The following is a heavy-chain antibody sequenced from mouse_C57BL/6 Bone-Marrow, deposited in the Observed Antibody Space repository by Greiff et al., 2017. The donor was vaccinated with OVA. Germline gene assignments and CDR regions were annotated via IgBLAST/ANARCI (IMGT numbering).Heavy chain of an antibody. CDR1: GFNIKDDY. V-gene: IGHV14-4*01. D-gene: IGHD1-1*01. CDR3: ARWGTTVVAPYWYFDV. CDR2: IDPENGDT. Sequence: VQLQQSGAELVRPGASVKLSCTASGFNIKDDYMHWVKQRPEQGLEWIGWIDPENGDTEYASKFQGKATITADTSSNTAYLQLSSLTSEDTAVYYCARWGTTVVAPYWYFDVWGTGTTVTVSS. J-gene: IGHJ1*03.